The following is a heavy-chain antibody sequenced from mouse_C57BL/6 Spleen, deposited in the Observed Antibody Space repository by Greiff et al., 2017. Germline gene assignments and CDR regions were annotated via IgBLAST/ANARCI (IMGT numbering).Heavy chain of an antibody. CDR1: GYAFSSYW. J-gene: IGHJ4*01. Sequence: QVQLKQSGAELVKPGASVKISCKASGYAFSSYWMNWVKQRPGKGLEWIGQIYPGDGDTNYNGKFKGKATLTADKSSSTAYMQLSSLTSEDSAVYFCARYHYGSSPSPSMDYWGQGTSVTVSS. CDR2: IYPGDGDT. CDR3: ARYHYGSSPSPSMDY. V-gene: IGHV1-80*01. D-gene: IGHD1-1*01.